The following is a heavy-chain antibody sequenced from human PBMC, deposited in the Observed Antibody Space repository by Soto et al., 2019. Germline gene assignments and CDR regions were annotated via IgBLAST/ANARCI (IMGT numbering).Heavy chain of an antibody. CDR2: ISGSGGST. J-gene: IGHJ5*02. CDR1: GFTFSSYA. V-gene: IGHV3-23*01. Sequence: GGSLRLCCAPSGFTFSSYAMSWVRQAPGKGLEWVSAISGSGGSTYYADSVKGRFTISRDNSKNTLYLQMNSLRAEDTAVYYCAKSGEQWLVLQNWFDPWGQGTLVTVSS. D-gene: IGHD6-19*01. CDR3: AKSGEQWLVLQNWFDP.